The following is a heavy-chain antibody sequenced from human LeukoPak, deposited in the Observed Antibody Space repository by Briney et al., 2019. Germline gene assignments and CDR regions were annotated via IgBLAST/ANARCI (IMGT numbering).Heavy chain of an antibody. CDR1: GFTFSSYA. D-gene: IGHD3-22*01. V-gene: IGHV3-23*01. J-gene: IGHJ4*02. Sequence: GGSLRLSCAASGFTFSSYAMSWVRQAPGKGLEWVSAIGGSGGSTYYADSVKGRFTISRDTSKNTLYLQMNSLRAEDTAVYYCAKGDYYDSSGCWGQGTLVTVSS. CDR2: IGGSGGST. CDR3: AKGDYYDSSGC.